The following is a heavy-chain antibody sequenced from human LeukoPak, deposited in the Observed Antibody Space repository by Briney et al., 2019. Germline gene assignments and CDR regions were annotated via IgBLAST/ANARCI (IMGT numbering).Heavy chain of an antibody. CDR3: ARLRYSSGWYPFDY. CDR2: IYPGDSDT. V-gene: IGHV5-51*01. D-gene: IGHD6-19*01. CDR1: GYTFTSYW. J-gene: IGHJ4*02. Sequence: GESLKISCKRSGYTFTSYWIGWVRQMPGKGLEFMRIIYPGDSDTRYSPSFQGQVTISADKYISTAYLQWSSLKASDTAMYYCARLRYSSGWYPFDYWGQGTLVTVSS.